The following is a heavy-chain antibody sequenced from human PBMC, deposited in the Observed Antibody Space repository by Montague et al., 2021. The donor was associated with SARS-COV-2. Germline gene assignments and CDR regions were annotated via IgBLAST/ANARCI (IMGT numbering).Heavy chain of an antibody. CDR1: GFVFTSYS. D-gene: IGHD1-20*01. J-gene: IGHJ4*02. V-gene: IGHV3-21*01. Sequence: SLRLSCAASGFVFTSYSMNWVRQAPGKGLVWVSSISSTSAYIYYADSVKGRFTISRDSSKTSMYLHMKDLRAEDSAVYYCVRGMLALTGAMSDHWGQGTRVTVSS. CDR3: VRGMLALTGAMSDH. CDR2: ISSTSAYI.